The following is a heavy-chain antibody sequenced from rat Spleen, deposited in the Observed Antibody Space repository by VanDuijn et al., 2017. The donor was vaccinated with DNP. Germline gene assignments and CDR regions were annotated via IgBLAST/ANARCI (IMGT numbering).Heavy chain of an antibody. Sequence: EVQLVESGGGLVQPGRSLKLSCAASGCNFNRYGMAWVSQAPTTGLGWVATIRYDGSDTYYRDSVKGRFTMSRDNAKSTLYLQMDSLRSEDTATYYCASRPPPTRGPFDYWGQGVTVTVSS. V-gene: IGHV5-29*01. CDR3: ASRPPPTRGPFDY. CDR2: IRYDGSDT. CDR1: GCNFNRYG. J-gene: IGHJ2*01. D-gene: IGHD1-4*01.